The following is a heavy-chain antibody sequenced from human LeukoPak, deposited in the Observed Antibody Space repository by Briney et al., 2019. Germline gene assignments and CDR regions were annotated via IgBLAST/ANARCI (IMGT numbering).Heavy chain of an antibody. CDR2: INPNSGGT. V-gene: IGHV1-2*02. J-gene: IGHJ6*03. Sequence: ASVKVSCKASGYTFTGYYMHWVRQAPGQGLEWMGWINPNSGGTNYAQKFQGRVTMTRDTSISTAYMELSRLRSDDTAVYYCARDGGHTERWYYYYYMDVWGKGTTVTVSS. CDR3: ARDGGHTERWYYYYYMDV. D-gene: IGHD3-16*01. CDR1: GYTFTGYY.